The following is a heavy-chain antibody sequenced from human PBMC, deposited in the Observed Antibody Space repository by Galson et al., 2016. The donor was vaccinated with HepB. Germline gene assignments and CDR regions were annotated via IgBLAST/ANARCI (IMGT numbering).Heavy chain of an antibody. CDR1: GFVFSNFG. D-gene: IGHD1-1*01. Sequence: SLRLSCAASGFVFSNFGLSWVRQAPGKGLEWVASISTRRTTYYSDSVQGRFTISRDNSNNTLYLKMNGLRAEDTAVYYCAKERLVRRIFDYWGQGTLVTVSS. V-gene: IGHV3-23*01. J-gene: IGHJ4*02. CDR2: ISTRRTT. CDR3: AKERLVRRIFDY.